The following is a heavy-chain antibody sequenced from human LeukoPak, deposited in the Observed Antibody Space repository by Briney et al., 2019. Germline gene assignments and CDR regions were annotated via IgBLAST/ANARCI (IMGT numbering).Heavy chain of an antibody. CDR2: ISSSGSTI. Sequence: GGSLRLSCAASGFTFSSYEMNWVRQAPGKGLEWVSYISSSGSTICYADSVKGRFTISRDNAKNSLYLQMNSLRAEDTAIYYCARDNYSGSRYFDHWGQGTLVTVSS. CDR3: ARDNYSGSRYFDH. D-gene: IGHD1-26*01. J-gene: IGHJ4*02. CDR1: GFTFSSYE. V-gene: IGHV3-48*03.